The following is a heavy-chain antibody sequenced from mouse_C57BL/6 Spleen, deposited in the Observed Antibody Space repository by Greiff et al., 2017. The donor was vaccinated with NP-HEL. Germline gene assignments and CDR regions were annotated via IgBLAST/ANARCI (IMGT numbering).Heavy chain of an antibody. CDR2: IWSGGST. V-gene: IGHV2-2*01. J-gene: IGHJ3*01. CDR1: GFSLTSYG. D-gene: IGHD1-1*01. CDR3: ANDYYGSSYVFAY. Sequence: QVQLKESGPGLVQPSQSLSITCTVSGFSLTSYGVHWVRQSPGKGLEWLGVIWSGGSTDYNAAFISRLSISKDNSKSQVFFKMNSLQADDTAIYYCANDYYGSSYVFAYWGQGTLVTVSA.